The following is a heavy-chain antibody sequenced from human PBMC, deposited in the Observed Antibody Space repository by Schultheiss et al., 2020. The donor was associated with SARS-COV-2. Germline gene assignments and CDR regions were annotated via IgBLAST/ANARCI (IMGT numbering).Heavy chain of an antibody. D-gene: IGHD6-13*01. CDR3: AKTLVAAAGTDVY. CDR2: INSDGSST. CDR1: GFTFDDYA. J-gene: IGHJ4*02. Sequence: GGSLRLSCAASGFTFDDYAMHWVRQAPGKGLEWVSGINSDGSSTSYADSVKGRFTISRDNSKNTLYLQMNSLRAEDTAVYYCAKTLVAAAGTDVYWGQGTLVTVSS. V-gene: IGHV3-74*01.